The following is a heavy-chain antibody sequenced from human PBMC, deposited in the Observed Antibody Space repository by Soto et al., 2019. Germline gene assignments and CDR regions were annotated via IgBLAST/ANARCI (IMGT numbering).Heavy chain of an antibody. Sequence: GASVKVSCKASGYTFTSYGISWVRQAPGQGLEWMGWISAYNGNTNYAQKLQGRVTMTTDTSTSTAYMELRSLRSDDTAVYYCARYCSSTSCYGGNDAFDIWGQGTMVTVSS. D-gene: IGHD2-2*01. J-gene: IGHJ3*02. V-gene: IGHV1-18*01. CDR3: ARYCSSTSCYGGNDAFDI. CDR1: GYTFTSYG. CDR2: ISAYNGNT.